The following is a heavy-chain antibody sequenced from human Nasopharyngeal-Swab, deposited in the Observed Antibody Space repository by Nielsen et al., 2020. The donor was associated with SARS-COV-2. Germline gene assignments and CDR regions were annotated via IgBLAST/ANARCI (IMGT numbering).Heavy chain of an antibody. V-gene: IGHV3-74*01. J-gene: IGHJ4*02. CDR3: AKAPRYYFGSGSFYFEY. Sequence: GGSLRLSCAASGFTFSNYWMHWVRQAPGKGPVWVSRINSNGRNTTYADSVKGRFTISRDNAKNTLYLQMSSLRAEDTAVYYCAKAPRYYFGSGSFYFEYWGQGTLVTVSA. D-gene: IGHD3-10*01. CDR1: GFTFSNYW. CDR2: INSNGRNT.